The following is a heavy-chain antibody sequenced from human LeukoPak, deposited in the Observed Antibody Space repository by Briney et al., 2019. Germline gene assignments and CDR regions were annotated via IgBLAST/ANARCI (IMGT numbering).Heavy chain of an antibody. J-gene: IGHJ4*02. CDR2: IIPIFGTA. V-gene: IGHV1-69*13. D-gene: IGHD2-15*01. CDR3: AREKSVVVVAATRRETGIFDY. CDR1: GGTFSSYA. Sequence: SVKVSCKASGGTFSSYAISWLRQAPGQGLEWMGGIIPIFGTANYAQKFQGRVTITADESKSTVYMELSSLRSEDTSVYYCAREKSVVVVAATRRETGIFDYWGQGTLVTVFS.